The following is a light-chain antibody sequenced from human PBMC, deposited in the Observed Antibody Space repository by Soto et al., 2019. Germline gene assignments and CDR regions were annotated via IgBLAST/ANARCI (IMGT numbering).Light chain of an antibody. CDR2: EVN. J-gene: IGLJ3*02. V-gene: IGLV2-14*01. CDR1: SSDVGSYNH. Sequence: QSALTQPASVSGSPGQSITISCTGTSSDVGSYNHVSWYRQHPGEAPKLMIYEVNYRPSGVSNRFSGSKSGNTASLTISGLQPEDEADYYCSSYTSTSTLGVFGGGTKLTVL. CDR3: SSYTSTSTLGV.